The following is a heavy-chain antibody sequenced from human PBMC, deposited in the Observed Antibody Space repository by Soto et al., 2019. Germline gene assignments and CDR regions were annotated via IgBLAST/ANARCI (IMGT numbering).Heavy chain of an antibody. CDR2: ISGSGGST. V-gene: IGHV3-23*01. CDR3: AKDARRNYGDYKFDY. J-gene: IGHJ4*02. Sequence: GVSLRLSCSASGFTFSSYAMSWVRQAPGKGLEWVSAISGSGGSTYYADSVKGRFTISRDNSKNTLYLQMNSLRAEDTAVYYCAKDARRNYGDYKFDYWGQGNLVTVSS. CDR1: GFTFSSYA. D-gene: IGHD4-17*01.